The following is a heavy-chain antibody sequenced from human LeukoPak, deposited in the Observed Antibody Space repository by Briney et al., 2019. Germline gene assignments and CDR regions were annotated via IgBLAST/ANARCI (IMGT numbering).Heavy chain of an antibody. D-gene: IGHD6-13*01. CDR3: ARVGALSSSWLLY. Sequence: GGSLRLSCAASGFTFSSYEMNWVRQAPGKGLEWVSYISSSGSTILYADSVKGRFTLSRDNAKNSLYLQMNSLRAEDTAVYYCARVGALSSSWLLYWGQGTLVTVSS. CDR1: GFTFSSYE. CDR2: ISSSGSTI. J-gene: IGHJ4*02. V-gene: IGHV3-48*03.